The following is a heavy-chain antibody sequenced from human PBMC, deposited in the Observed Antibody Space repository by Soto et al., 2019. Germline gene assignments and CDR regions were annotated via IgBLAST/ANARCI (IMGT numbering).Heavy chain of an antibody. J-gene: IGHJ5*02. CDR2: IYATGTT. D-gene: IGHD1-1*01. CDR3: GRYGTKTLRDWFDP. CDR1: GASISGFY. Sequence: PSETLSLTCTVSGASISGFYWSWVRRSAGKGLEWIGRIYATGTTDYNPSLKSRVMMSVDTSKKQFSLKLRSVTAADTAVYYCGRYGTKTLRDWFDPWGQGISVTVSS. V-gene: IGHV4-4*07.